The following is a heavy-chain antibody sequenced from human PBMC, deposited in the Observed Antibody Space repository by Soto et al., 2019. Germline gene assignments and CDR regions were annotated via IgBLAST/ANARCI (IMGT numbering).Heavy chain of an antibody. J-gene: IGHJ4*02. CDR3: ASCPVILTGYYTFDY. CDR2: IYYSGST. V-gene: IGHV4-39*01. Sequence: SETLSLTCTVSGGSISSSSYYWGWIRQPPGKGLEWIGNIYYSGSTYYNPSLKSRVTISVDTSKNQFSLKLSSVTAADTAVYYCASCPVILTGYYTFDYWGQGTLVTVSS. CDR1: GGSISSSSYY. D-gene: IGHD3-9*01.